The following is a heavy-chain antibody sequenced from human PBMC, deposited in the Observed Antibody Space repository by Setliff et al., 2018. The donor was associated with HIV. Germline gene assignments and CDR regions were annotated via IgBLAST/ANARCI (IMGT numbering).Heavy chain of an antibody. CDR1: GASIGSDNYY. CDR2: IYYTGTT. Sequence: SETLSLTCIVSGASIGSDNYYWVWIRQPPGKGLEWIGNIYYTGTTYYNPSLKGRVTISVDTSKNQFSLNLSSVTAGDTAVYYCARHGGYSGYPYYYYYYMDVWGKGTTVTV. D-gene: IGHD5-12*01. V-gene: IGHV4-39*01. CDR3: ARHGGYSGYPYYYYYYMDV. J-gene: IGHJ6*03.